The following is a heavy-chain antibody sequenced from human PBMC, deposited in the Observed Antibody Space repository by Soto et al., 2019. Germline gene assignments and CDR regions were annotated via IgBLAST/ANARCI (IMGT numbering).Heavy chain of an antibody. V-gene: IGHV3-23*01. D-gene: IGHD2-15*01. Sequence: GGSLRLSCAASGFTFSNYGMSRVRQAPGKGLEWVSVISGSGGSTYYADSVKGRFTLSRDNSKNTVYLQMNSLRAEDTAVYYCAKDSPVGVPLLRDLHDWGQGTLVTVSS. CDR1: GFTFSNYG. J-gene: IGHJ1*01. CDR3: AKDSPVGVPLLRDLHD. CDR2: ISGSGGST.